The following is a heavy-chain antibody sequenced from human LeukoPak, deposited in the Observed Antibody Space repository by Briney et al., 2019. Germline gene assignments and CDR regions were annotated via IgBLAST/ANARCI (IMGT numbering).Heavy chain of an antibody. CDR1: GYTFNTYG. D-gene: IGHD2-2*01. Sequence: ASVTVSCKASGYTFNTYGISWVRQAPGHGLEWMGWIGSYNGNTSYAEKYQGRITMSKDTSTSTGDLELRSLRSDDTAVYYCARIACSSSSCTYSGRRRVRGGSLDPWGQGTQVTVSS. CDR2: IGSYNGNT. V-gene: IGHV1-18*01. J-gene: IGHJ5*02. CDR3: ARIACSSSSCTYSGRRRVRGGSLDP.